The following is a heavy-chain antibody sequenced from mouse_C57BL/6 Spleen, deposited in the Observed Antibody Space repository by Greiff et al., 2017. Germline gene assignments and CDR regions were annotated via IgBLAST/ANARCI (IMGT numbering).Heavy chain of an antibody. CDR3: ARLGYYGSREDWYFDV. CDR1: GYTFTSYW. CDR2: IDPSDSET. V-gene: IGHV1-52*01. Sequence: QVQLQQPGAELVRPGSSVKLSCKASGYTFTSYWMHWVKQRPIQGLEWIGNIDPSDSETHYNQKFKDKATLTVDKSSSTAYMQLSSLTSEDSAVYYCARLGYYGSREDWYFDVWGTGTTVTVSS. J-gene: IGHJ1*03. D-gene: IGHD1-1*01.